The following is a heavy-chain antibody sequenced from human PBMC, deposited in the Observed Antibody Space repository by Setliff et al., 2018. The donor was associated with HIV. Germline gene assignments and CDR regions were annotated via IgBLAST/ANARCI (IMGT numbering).Heavy chain of an antibody. CDR2: VYSTGST. D-gene: IGHD3-9*01. J-gene: IGHJ3*02. Sequence: LSLTCTVSGDSINNYYWSWIRQPPGKGLEWIGYVYSTGSTNSKSSLKSRVTISVDTSKNQFSLKLSSVTAADTAVYYCARVATGLESFDIWGQGTMVTVSS. V-gene: IGHV4-59*01. CDR3: ARVATGLESFDI. CDR1: GDSINNYY.